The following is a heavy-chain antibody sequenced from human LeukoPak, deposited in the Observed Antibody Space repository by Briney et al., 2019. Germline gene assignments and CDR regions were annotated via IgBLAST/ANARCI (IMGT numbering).Heavy chain of an antibody. CDR3: ARDHSDYSYGSFCCHYCYMDV. CDR2: IRYDGSNK. J-gene: IGHJ6*03. V-gene: IGHV3-30*02. CDR1: GFTFSSYG. Sequence: GGSLRLSCAASGFTFSSYGMHWVRQAPGKGLEWVAFIRYDGSNKYYADSVKGRFTISRDNSKNTLYLQMNSLRAEDTAVYYCARDHSDYSYGSFCCHYCYMDVWGKGTTVTISS. D-gene: IGHD5-12*01.